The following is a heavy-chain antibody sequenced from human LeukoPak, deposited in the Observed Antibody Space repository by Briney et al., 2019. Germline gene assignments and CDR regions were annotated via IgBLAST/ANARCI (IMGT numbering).Heavy chain of an antibody. CDR1: GFTFDDYA. CDR2: ISWNSGSI. D-gene: IGHD3-9*01. CDR3: AKDMTARPYELRYFDWHYYYGMDV. V-gene: IGHV3-9*01. Sequence: GGSLRLSCAASGFTFDDYAMHWVRQAPGKGLEWVSGISWNSGSIGYADSVKGRFTISRDNAKNSLYLQINSLRAEDTALYYCAKDMTARPYELRYFDWHYYYGMDVWGQGTTVTVSS. J-gene: IGHJ6*02.